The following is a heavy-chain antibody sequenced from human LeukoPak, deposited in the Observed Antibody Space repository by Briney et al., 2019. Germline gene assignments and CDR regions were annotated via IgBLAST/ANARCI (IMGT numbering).Heavy chain of an antibody. CDR1: GGTFSSYA. CDR3: ARDLGCSRTSCYYASDY. CDR2: INPDSGGT. Sequence: ASVKVSCKASGGTFSSYAISWVRQAPGQRLEWMGWINPDSGGTNYAQKFQGRVTVTRDTSISTAYMELSRLRSDDTAVYYCARDLGCSRTSCYYASDYWGQGTLLTVSS. V-gene: IGHV1-2*02. D-gene: IGHD2-2*01. J-gene: IGHJ4*02.